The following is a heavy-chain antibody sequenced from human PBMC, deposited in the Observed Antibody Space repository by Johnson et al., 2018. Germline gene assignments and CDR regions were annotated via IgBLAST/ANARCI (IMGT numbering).Heavy chain of an antibody. CDR3: AYRMAALGQKYFQD. D-gene: IGHD5-12*01. CDR1: GFTFSAYG. V-gene: IGHV3-30*03. Sequence: QVQLVQSGGGVVQPGRSLRLSCAASGFTFSAYGIHWVRQAPGKGLEWVAVISYDGSNKYFADSVKGRFTISRDNSKNTLYLQLSSLRGEDSALYYCAYRMAALGQKYFQDWGQGALVTVSS. CDR2: ISYDGSNK. J-gene: IGHJ1*01.